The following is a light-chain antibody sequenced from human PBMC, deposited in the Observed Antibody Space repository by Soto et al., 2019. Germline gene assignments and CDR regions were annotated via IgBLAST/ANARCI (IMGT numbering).Light chain of an antibody. CDR3: VAWDDSLNVFV. CDR2: NNN. J-gene: IGLJ1*01. Sequence: QSVLTQPPSASGTPGQRVTISCSGSNSNIGSNHVLWYQHLPGTAPKLLIYNNNQRPSGVPDRFSGSKSGTSAPLAISGLQSGDEADYYCVAWDDSLNVFVFGSGTKVTV. V-gene: IGLV1-44*01. CDR1: NSNIGSNH.